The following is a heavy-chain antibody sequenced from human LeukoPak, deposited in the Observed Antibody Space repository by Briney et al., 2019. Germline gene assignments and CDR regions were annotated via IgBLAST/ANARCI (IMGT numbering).Heavy chain of an antibody. V-gene: IGHV4-38-2*02. CDR1: GYSISSGYY. Sequence: SETLSLTCTVSGYSISSGYYWGWIRQPPGKGLEWIGYISPSGSTNYNPSLESRVTISVDTSKRHISLRLSSVTAADTAVYYYATDYGGNSDWYFDLWGRGTLVTVSS. D-gene: IGHD4-23*01. J-gene: IGHJ2*01. CDR2: ISPSGST. CDR3: ATDYGGNSDWYFDL.